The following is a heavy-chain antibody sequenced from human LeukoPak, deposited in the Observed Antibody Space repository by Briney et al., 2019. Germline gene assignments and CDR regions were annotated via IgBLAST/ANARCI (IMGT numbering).Heavy chain of an antibody. D-gene: IGHD3-10*01. J-gene: IGHJ5*02. CDR2: IYHSGST. V-gene: IGHV4-4*02. Sequence: PSGTLSLTCAVSGGSIISTNWWSWVRQPPGKGLEWIGEIYHSGSTNYNPSLKSRVTISVDTSKNQFSLKLSSVTAADTAVYYCAREIYGSGKYNWFDPWGQGTLVTVSS. CDR3: AREIYGSGKYNWFDP. CDR1: GGSIISTNW.